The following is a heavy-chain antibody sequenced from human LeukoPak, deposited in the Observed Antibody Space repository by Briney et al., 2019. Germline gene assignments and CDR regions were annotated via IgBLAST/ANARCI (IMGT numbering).Heavy chain of an antibody. D-gene: IGHD1-26*01. Sequence: SETLSLTCTASGGSISSYYWSLIRRPPGKGLEWIGYIYYSGSTNYNPSLKSRVTISVDTSKNQFSLKLSSVTAADTAVYYCARANYPYSGSYWFDPWGQGTLVTVSS. V-gene: IGHV4-59*01. CDR1: GGSISSYY. J-gene: IGHJ5*02. CDR2: IYYSGST. CDR3: ARANYPYSGSYWFDP.